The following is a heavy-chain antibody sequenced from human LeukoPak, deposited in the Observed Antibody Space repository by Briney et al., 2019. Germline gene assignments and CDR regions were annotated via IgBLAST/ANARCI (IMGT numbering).Heavy chain of an antibody. CDR2: ISYDGVNE. D-gene: IGHD6-19*01. CDR1: GYTFNRYA. V-gene: IGHV3-30*04. Sequence: GGSLRLSCAASGYTFNRYALHWVRQAPDKGLEWVAVISYDGVNEHYADAVKGRFTISRDTSKNTLYLQMNSLRPEDTAVYYCARETVAGTFDYWGQGTQVTVSS. CDR3: ARETVAGTFDY. J-gene: IGHJ4*02.